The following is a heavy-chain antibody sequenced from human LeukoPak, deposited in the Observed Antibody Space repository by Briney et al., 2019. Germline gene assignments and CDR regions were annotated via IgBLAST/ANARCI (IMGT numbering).Heavy chain of an antibody. CDR2: INWNGGST. Sequence: GGSLRLSCAASGFTFDDYGMSWVRQAPGKGLEWVSGINWNGGSTGYADSVKGRFTISRDNAKNSLYLQMNSLRAEDTALYYCARKGSTMIVVVITTRGWDYWGQGTLVTVSS. D-gene: IGHD3-22*01. CDR3: ARKGSTMIVVVITTRGWDY. CDR1: GFTFDDYG. J-gene: IGHJ4*02. V-gene: IGHV3-20*04.